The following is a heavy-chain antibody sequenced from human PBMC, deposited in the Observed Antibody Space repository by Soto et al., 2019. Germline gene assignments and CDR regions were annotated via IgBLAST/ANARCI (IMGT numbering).Heavy chain of an antibody. D-gene: IGHD6-13*01. V-gene: IGHV3-23*01. CDR3: AMCLAAAGPLDY. CDR1: GFTFSRSA. Sequence: EVQLLESGGGLVQPGGSLRLSCAASGFTFSRSAMSWVRQAPGKGLEWVSAISGSGGTPFYADSVKGRFTISRDNSKNTLYLQMNSLRAEDTAVYPCAMCLAAAGPLDYWGQGTLVTVSS. J-gene: IGHJ4*02. CDR2: ISGSGGTP.